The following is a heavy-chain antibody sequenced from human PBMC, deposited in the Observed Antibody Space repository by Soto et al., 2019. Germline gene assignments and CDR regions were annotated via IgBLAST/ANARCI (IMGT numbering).Heavy chain of an antibody. Sequence: PGEPLKISWKGSGYSFDGYWITWVRQKTGKGLEWMGRIDPSDSQTYYSPSFRGHVTISATKSITTVFLQWSSLRASDTAMYYCARQIYDSDTGPNFQYYFDSWGQGTPVTVSS. V-gene: IGHV5-10-1*01. CDR2: IDPSDSQT. CDR3: ARQIYDSDTGPNFQYYFDS. J-gene: IGHJ4*02. CDR1: GYSFDGYW. D-gene: IGHD3-22*01.